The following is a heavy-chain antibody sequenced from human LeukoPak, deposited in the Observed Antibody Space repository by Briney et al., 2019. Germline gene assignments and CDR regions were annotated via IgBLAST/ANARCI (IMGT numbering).Heavy chain of an antibody. D-gene: IGHD3-10*01. J-gene: IGHJ4*02. CDR3: AKDRLWFGELSSKFDY. V-gene: IGHV3-30*02. CDR1: GFTFSSYG. CDR2: IRYDGSNK. Sequence: PGGSLRLSCAASGFTFSSYGMHWVRQAPGKGLEWVAFIRYDGSNKYYADSVKVRFTISRDNSKNTLYLQMNSLRAEDTAVYYCAKDRLWFGELSSKFDYWGQGTLVTVSS.